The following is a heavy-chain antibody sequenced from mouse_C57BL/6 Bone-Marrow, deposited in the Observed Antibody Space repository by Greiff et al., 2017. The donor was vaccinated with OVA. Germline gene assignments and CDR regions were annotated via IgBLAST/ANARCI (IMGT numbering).Heavy chain of an antibody. CDR1: GFTFSSYG. CDR2: ISSGGSYT. V-gene: IGHV5-6*02. CDR3: ARGRRYYFDY. Sequence: DVMLVESGGDLVKPGGSLKLSCAASGFTFSSYGMSWVRQTPDKRLEWVATISSGGSYTYYPDSVKGRFTISRDNANHTLYLQMSSLNSEDTAMYYWARGRRYYFDYWGQGTTLTVSS. J-gene: IGHJ2*01.